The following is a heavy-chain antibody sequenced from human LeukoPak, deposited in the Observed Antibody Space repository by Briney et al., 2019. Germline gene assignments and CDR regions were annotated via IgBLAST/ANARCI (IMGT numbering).Heavy chain of an antibody. D-gene: IGHD2-2*02. J-gene: IGHJ6*02. Sequence: SETLSLTCTVSGGSITSSIDYWGWVRQPPGKGLEWIATIYYSTSIQSNPSLKSRVTMSVDTSKNQFSLKLSSMTAADTAVYYCARHQCSGTRCYNFYFYGMDVWGQGTTVTVSS. CDR3: ARHQCSGTRCYNFYFYGMDV. CDR2: IYYSTSI. V-gene: IGHV4-39*01. CDR1: GGSITSSIDY.